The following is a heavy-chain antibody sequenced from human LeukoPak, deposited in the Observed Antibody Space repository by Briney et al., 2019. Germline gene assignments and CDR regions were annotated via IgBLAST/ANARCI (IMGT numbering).Heavy chain of an antibody. D-gene: IGHD4-17*01. CDR1: GFTFSDYY. CDR2: ISSSGSTI. Sequence: GGSLRLSCAASGFTFSDYYMSWIRQAPGKGLEWVSYISSSGSTIYYADSVKGRFTISRDNAKNSLYLQMDSLRAEDTAVYYCARDHVPDDYGDYVDYYYYYMDVWGKGTTVTISS. CDR3: ARDHVPDDYGDYVDYYYYYMDV. J-gene: IGHJ6*03. V-gene: IGHV3-11*04.